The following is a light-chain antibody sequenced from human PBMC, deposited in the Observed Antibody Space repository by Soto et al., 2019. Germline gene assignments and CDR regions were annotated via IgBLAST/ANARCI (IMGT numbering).Light chain of an antibody. Sequence: DIKMTQSPSSLSASVGDRVSITCRASQSISSYLNWYQQKPGKAPKLLIYAASSLQSGVPSRFSGSGSGTDFTLTISSLQPEDFATYYSQQSYSTPRTFGQGPNVDIK. CDR2: AAS. J-gene: IGKJ1*01. V-gene: IGKV1-39*01. CDR3: QQSYSTPRT. CDR1: QSISSY.